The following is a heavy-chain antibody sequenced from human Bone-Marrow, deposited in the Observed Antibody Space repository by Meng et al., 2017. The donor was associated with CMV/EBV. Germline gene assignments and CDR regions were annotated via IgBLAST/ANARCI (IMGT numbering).Heavy chain of an antibody. J-gene: IGHJ6*02. CDR1: GGSFSGYY. D-gene: IGHD2-2*02. V-gene: IGHV4-34*01. Sequence: GSLRLSCAVHGGSFSGYYWSWIRQPPGKGLQWIGSIYYSGSTYYNPSLKSRVTISVDTSKNQFSLKLSSVTAADTAVYYCARLGYCSSTSCYTVYYYGMDVWGQGTTVTVSS. CDR2: IYYSGST. CDR3: ARLGYCSSTSCYTVYYYGMDV.